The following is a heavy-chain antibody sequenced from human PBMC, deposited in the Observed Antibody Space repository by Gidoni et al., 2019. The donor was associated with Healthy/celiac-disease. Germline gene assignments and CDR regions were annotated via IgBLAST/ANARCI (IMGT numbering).Heavy chain of an antibody. D-gene: IGHD6-19*01. CDR1: GFTFSSYG. CDR3: AKHSGWFDAFDI. V-gene: IGHV3-30*02. CDR2: IRYDGSNK. Sequence: QVQLVESGGGVVQPGGSLRLSCAASGFTFSSYGMHWVRQAPGKGLEWVAFIRYDGSNKYYADSVKGRFTISRDNSKNTLYLQMNSLRAEDTAVYYCAKHSGWFDAFDIWGQGTMVTVSS. J-gene: IGHJ3*02.